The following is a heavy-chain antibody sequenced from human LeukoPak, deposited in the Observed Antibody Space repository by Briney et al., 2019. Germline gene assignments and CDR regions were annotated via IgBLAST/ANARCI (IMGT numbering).Heavy chain of an antibody. V-gene: IGHV4-38-2*02. CDR1: GYFISSGYY. J-gene: IGHJ4*02. Sequence: SSETLSLTCSVTGYFISSGYYWGWLRQPPGKGLEWIGVIYHSGSTYYNPSLNSRVTMSIDTSNNQFSLKLTSVTAADTAVYYCARGSDILTGYRTPYYFDYWGQGTLVTVSS. CDR2: IYHSGST. D-gene: IGHD3-9*01. CDR3: ARGSDILTGYRTPYYFDY.